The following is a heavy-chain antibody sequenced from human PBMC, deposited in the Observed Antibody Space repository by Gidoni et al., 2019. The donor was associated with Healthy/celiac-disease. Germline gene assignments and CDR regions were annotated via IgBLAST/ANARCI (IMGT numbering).Heavy chain of an antibody. D-gene: IGHD6-19*01. Sequence: QVQLVESGGGVVQPGRSLRLSCAASGVTFSRDAMHWGRQAPGKGLGWVAFIWYDVSNKYYADSVKCRFTISRDNSKNTLYLQMNSLRAEDTAVYYCARVGIGTSSGWYAYYYYMDVWGKGTTVTVSS. CDR3: ARVGIGTSSGWYAYYYYMDV. CDR1: GVTFSRDA. J-gene: IGHJ6*03. CDR2: IWYDVSNK. V-gene: IGHV3-33*01.